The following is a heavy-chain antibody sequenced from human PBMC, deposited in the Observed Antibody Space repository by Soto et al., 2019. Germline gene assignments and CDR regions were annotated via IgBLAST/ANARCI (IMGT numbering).Heavy chain of an antibody. Sequence: SETLSLTCTVSGGSISSYYWSWIRQPPGKGLEWIGYIYYSGSTNYNPSLKSRVTISVDTSKNQFSLKLSSVTAADTAVYYCGRGTDYVWGSYRPNCFAPGGQGPLVTVSS. CDR1: GGSISSYY. D-gene: IGHD3-16*02. J-gene: IGHJ5*02. CDR3: GRGTDYVWGSYRPNCFAP. CDR2: IYYSGST. V-gene: IGHV4-59*01.